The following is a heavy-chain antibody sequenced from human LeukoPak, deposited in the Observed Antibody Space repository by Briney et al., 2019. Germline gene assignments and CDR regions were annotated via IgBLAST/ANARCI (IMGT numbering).Heavy chain of an antibody. CDR2: IYPGDSDT. V-gene: IGHV5-51*01. CDR1: GYPFTSYW. D-gene: IGHD5-12*01. Sequence: GDSLKISCKASGYPFTSYWIAWVRQMPGKGPESIGMIYPGDSDTRYTPSFHGHVTISADKSVSTAYLQWSSLKVSDSATYYCARHMATSDWVLDYWGQGTLVTVSS. J-gene: IGHJ4*02. CDR3: ARHMATSDWVLDY.